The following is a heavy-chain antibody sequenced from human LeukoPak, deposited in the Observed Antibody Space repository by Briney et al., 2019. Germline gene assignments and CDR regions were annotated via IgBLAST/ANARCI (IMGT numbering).Heavy chain of an antibody. CDR2: MYHSGSI. CDR3: GRAVRKNYYHYLMTV. V-gene: IGHV4-59*01. Sequence: PSETLSLTCSVSGGSITSYYWNWIRQPPGKGLEWIGYMYHSGSITYNPSLKSRITMSVDTSKNHFSLKLTTVTAADTAAYYCGRAVRKNYYHYLMTVWGKGTRVTVSS. J-gene: IGHJ6*03. CDR1: GGSITSYY.